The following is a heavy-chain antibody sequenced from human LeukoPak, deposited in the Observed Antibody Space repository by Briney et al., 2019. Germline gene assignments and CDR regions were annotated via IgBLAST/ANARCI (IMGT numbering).Heavy chain of an antibody. Sequence: GGSLRLSCAASGFTFSTYSMNWVRQAPGKGLEWVSSISSSSSHIHYADSVKGRFTISRDNAKNSLFLQMNSLRAEDTAVYYCAGINDYGDPTGAFDIWGQGTMVTVSS. J-gene: IGHJ3*02. D-gene: IGHD4-17*01. CDR3: AGINDYGDPTGAFDI. V-gene: IGHV3-21*01. CDR1: GFTFSTYS. CDR2: ISSSSSHI.